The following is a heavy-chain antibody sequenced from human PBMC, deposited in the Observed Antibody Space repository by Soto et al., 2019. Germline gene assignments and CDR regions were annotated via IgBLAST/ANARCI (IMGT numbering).Heavy chain of an antibody. Sequence: PGGSLRLSCAASGFTFSSYSMNWVRQAPGKGLEWVSYISSSSSTIYYADSVKGRFTISRDNAKNSLYLQMNSLRAEDTAVYYCARDGSVVPAAINWFDPWGQGTLVTVSS. J-gene: IGHJ5*02. CDR2: ISSSSSTI. CDR3: ARDGSVVPAAINWFDP. V-gene: IGHV3-48*01. D-gene: IGHD2-2*01. CDR1: GFTFSSYS.